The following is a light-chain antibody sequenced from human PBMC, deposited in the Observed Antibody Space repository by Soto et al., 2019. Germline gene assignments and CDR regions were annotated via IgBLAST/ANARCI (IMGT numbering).Light chain of an antibody. J-gene: IGKJ1*01. CDR1: QSGTSSY. Sequence: EIVLTQSPGTLSLSPGERATLSCRASQSGTSSYLAWYQQKPGQAPRLLIYGASRRAAGIPDRFSGSGSGTDFTLTISRLEPEDFAVYYRQQYGSSPRTFGQGTKVDIK. V-gene: IGKV3-20*01. CDR3: QQYGSSPRT. CDR2: GAS.